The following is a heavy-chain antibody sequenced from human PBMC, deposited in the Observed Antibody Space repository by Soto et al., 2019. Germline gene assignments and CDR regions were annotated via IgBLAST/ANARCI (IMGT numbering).Heavy chain of an antibody. V-gene: IGHV3-23*01. D-gene: IGHD3-10*01. Sequence: GWSLRLACAASGFTFSSSAMAWVRQAPWKGLEWVSSITHSGTSTYYPDSVKGRFTISRDNSKNTLYLQMNSLRAEDTAVYYCAKRSPIIYFEYWGQGALVTVSS. J-gene: IGHJ4*02. CDR2: ITHSGTST. CDR3: AKRSPIIYFEY. CDR1: GFTFSSSA.